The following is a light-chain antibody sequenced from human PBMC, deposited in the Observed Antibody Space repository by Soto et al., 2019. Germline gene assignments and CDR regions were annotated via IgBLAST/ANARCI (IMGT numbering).Light chain of an antibody. V-gene: IGKV3-15*01. CDR3: QQYDNWPPIT. J-gene: IGKJ5*01. Sequence: IVMTQSPATLSVSPGERATLSCRASQSVSSNLAWYQQKPGQAPRLLIYGASIRATGIPARFSGSGSGTEFTLAISSLQSEDFAIYYCQQYDNWPPITFGQGTRLEIK. CDR2: GAS. CDR1: QSVSSN.